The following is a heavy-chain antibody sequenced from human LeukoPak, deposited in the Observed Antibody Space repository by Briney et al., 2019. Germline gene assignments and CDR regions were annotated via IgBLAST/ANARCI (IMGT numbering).Heavy chain of an antibody. CDR2: IYYSGST. V-gene: IGHV4-59*01. CDR1: GGSISSYY. CDR3: ARDEMNGFLDY. J-gene: IGHJ4*02. D-gene: IGHD3-3*01. Sequence: SETLSPTCTVSGGSISSYYWSWIRQPPGKGLEWIGYIYYSGSTNYNPSLKSRVTISVDTSKNQFSLKLSSVTAADTAVYYCARDEMNGFLDYWGQGTLVTVSS.